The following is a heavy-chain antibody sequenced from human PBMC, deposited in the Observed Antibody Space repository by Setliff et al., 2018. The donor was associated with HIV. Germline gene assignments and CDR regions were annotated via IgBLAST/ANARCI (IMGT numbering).Heavy chain of an antibody. CDR3: ARDRWFSNNWYSDY. Sequence: PGGSLRLSCAASGFTFSNNWMAWVRLAPGKGLEWVANIKQDGSAKNYVDSVRGRFTISRDNAENSLFLQMTGLRPEDTAMYYCARDRWFSNNWYSDYWGQGTLVTVSS. V-gene: IGHV3-7*05. CDR1: GFTFSNNW. J-gene: IGHJ4*02. CDR2: IKQDGSAK. D-gene: IGHD6-13*01.